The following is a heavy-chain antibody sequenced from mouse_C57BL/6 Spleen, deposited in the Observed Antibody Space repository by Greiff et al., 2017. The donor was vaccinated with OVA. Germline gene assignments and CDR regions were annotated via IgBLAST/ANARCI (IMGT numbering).Heavy chain of an antibody. CDR1: GYTFTSYW. CDR3: ARGSRDAMDY. Sequence: VQLQQPGAELVKPGASVKLSCTASGYTFTSYWMHWVKQRPGRGLEWIGRIDPYSGGTKYNEKFKSKATLTVDKPSSTAYMQLSSLTSEDSAVYYCARGSRDAMDYWGQGTSVTVSS. D-gene: IGHD1-1*01. CDR2: IDPYSGGT. V-gene: IGHV1-72*01. J-gene: IGHJ4*01.